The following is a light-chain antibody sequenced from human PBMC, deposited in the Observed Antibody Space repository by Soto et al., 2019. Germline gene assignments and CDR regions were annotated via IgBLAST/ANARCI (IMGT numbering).Light chain of an antibody. Sequence: EIVLTQSPGTLSLSPGERAALSCVAVQSVSSSYLAWYQQKPGQAPRLLIYGASSRATGIPDRFSGSGSGTDFTLTISRLEPEDFAVYYCQQYGSSLTWTFGQGTKVDIK. CDR1: QSVSSSY. CDR2: GAS. J-gene: IGKJ1*01. CDR3: QQYGSSLTWT. V-gene: IGKV3-20*01.